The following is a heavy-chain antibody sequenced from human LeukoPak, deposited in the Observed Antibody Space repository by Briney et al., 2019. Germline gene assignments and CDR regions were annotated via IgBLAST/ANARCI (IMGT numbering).Heavy chain of an antibody. CDR1: GYTFTSYG. Sequence: ASVKVSCKASGYTFTSYGISWVRQAPGQGLEWMGWINPNSGGTNYAQKFQGRVTMTRDTSISTAYMELSRLRSDDTAVYYCARDRGMGLYMDVWGKGTTVTISS. CDR3: ARDRGMGLYMDV. J-gene: IGHJ6*03. V-gene: IGHV1-2*02. D-gene: IGHD4/OR15-4a*01. CDR2: INPNSGGT.